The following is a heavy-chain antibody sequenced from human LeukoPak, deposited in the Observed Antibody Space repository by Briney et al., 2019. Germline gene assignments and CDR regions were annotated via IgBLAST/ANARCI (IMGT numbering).Heavy chain of an antibody. Sequence: ASVTVSFTSSGYTFTIYYMHWVRHAPGQGLEWMGIINPSGGSTSYAQKFQGRVTMTRDTSTSTVYMELSSLRSEDTGVYYCARVKPNYYDSSAYGTFDIWGQGTMVTVSS. CDR2: INPSGGST. V-gene: IGHV1-46*01. CDR3: ARVKPNYYDSSAYGTFDI. CDR1: GYTFTIYY. D-gene: IGHD3-22*01. J-gene: IGHJ3*02.